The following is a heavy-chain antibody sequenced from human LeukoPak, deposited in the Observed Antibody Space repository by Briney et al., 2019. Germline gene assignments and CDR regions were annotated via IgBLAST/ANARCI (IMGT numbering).Heavy chain of an antibody. D-gene: IGHD3-22*01. V-gene: IGHV1-2*02. CDR3: ARYYDSSGTYYFDY. CDR2: INTNSGGT. Sequence: ASVQVSCKASGYTFTGYYMHWVRQAHGKGREWMGWINTNSGGTNYAQKFQGRVTMTRDTSISTAYMELSRLRSDDTAVYYCARYYDSSGTYYFDYWGQGTLVTVSS. CDR1: GYTFTGYY. J-gene: IGHJ4*02.